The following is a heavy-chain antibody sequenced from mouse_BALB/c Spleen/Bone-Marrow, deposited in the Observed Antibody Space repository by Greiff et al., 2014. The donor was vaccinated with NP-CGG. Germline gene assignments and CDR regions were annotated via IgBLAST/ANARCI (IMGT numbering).Heavy chain of an antibody. J-gene: IGHJ4*01. Sequence: EVQLQQSGTVLARPGASVKTSCKASGYTFTRYWMHWVKQRPGQGLEWIGAIYPGNGDTTYNQHFKDKAKLTAVTSTNTAYMEVGSLTNEDSAVYYCTNYFGSSDAMDYWGQGTSVTVSP. CDR1: GYTFTRYW. CDR3: TNYFGSSDAMDY. D-gene: IGHD1-1*01. CDR2: IYPGNGDT. V-gene: IGHV1-5*01.